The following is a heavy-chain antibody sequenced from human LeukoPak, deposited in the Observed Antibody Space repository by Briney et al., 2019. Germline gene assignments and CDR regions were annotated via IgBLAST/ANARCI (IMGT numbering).Heavy chain of an antibody. D-gene: IGHD6-19*01. V-gene: IGHV3-30*18. CDR3: AKVGIAVSGYSGAFDI. CDR2: ISYDGSNK. J-gene: IGHJ3*02. CDR1: GFTFSSYG. Sequence: GGSLRLSCAASGFTFSSYGMHWVRQAPGKGLEWVAVISYDGSNKYYADSVKGRFTISRDNSKNTLYLQMNSLRAEDTAVYYCAKVGIAVSGYSGAFDIWGQGTMVTVSS.